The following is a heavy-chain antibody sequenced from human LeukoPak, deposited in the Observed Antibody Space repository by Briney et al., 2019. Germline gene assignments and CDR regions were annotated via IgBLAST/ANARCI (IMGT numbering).Heavy chain of an antibody. Sequence: SEPLSLTCTVSGASINEYWSWLRQTPGKGLEWIGYIYYTGNTKYNPSLKSRVSLSVDTSRDQFSPKLSSVTAADTAVYYCAQGANVFDFWGQGTMVTVSS. J-gene: IGHJ3*01. CDR1: GASINEY. CDR3: AQGANVFDF. V-gene: IGHV4-59*01. CDR2: IYYTGNT. D-gene: IGHD3-16*01.